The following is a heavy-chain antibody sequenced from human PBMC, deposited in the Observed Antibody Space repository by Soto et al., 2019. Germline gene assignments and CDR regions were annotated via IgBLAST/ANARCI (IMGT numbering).Heavy chain of an antibody. CDR1: GFTFSNAW. V-gene: IGHV3-15*07. D-gene: IGHD6-13*01. Sequence: GGSLRLSCAASGFTFSNAWMNWVRQAPGKGLEWVGRIKSKTDGGTTDYAAPVKGRFTISRDDSKNTLYPQMNSLKTEDTAVYYCTTGEAAAGTNYYGMDVWGQGTTVTVSS. CDR2: IKSKTDGGTT. CDR3: TTGEAAAGTNYYGMDV. J-gene: IGHJ6*02.